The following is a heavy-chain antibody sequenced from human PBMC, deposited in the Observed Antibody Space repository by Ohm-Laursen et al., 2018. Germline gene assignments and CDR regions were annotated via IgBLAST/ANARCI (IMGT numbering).Heavy chain of an antibody. V-gene: IGHV4-59*01. D-gene: IGHD5-24*01. Sequence: GTLSLTCTVSGGSISSYYWSWIRQPPGKGLEWIGYIYYSGSTNYNPSLKSRVTISVDTSKNQFSLKLSSVTAADTAVYYCARVGRDGYNPVYWGQGTLVTVSS. J-gene: IGHJ4*02. CDR1: GGSISSYY. CDR2: IYYSGST. CDR3: ARVGRDGYNPVY.